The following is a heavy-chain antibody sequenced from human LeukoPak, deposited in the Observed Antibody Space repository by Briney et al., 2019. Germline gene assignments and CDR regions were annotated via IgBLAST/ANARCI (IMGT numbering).Heavy chain of an antibody. CDR3: TRVIVAVPGYFDYFDF. Sequence: PGGSLRLSCAAAGFSFSNYYMRWIRQAPGKGLEWVANINEDGSNKWHLGSVKGRFTVSRDNARNSLYLQMNSLRAEDTAVYYCTRVIVAVPGYFDYFDFWGQGALVTVSS. D-gene: IGHD6-19*01. V-gene: IGHV3-7*01. CDR1: GFSFSNYY. CDR2: INEDGSNK. J-gene: IGHJ4*02.